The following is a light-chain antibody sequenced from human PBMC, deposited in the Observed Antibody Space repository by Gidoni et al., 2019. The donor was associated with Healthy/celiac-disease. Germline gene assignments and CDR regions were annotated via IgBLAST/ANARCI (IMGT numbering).Light chain of an antibody. J-gene: IGLJ3*02. V-gene: IGLV1-44*01. CDR2: SNN. CDR3: AAWDDILNGRWV. Sequence: GQRVSISCSGSSSNIGSNTVNWYQPLPGTAPKLLIYSNNQRPSGVPDRFSGSKSGTSASLAISGLQSEDEADYYCAAWDDILNGRWVFGGGTKLTVL. CDR1: SSNIGSNT.